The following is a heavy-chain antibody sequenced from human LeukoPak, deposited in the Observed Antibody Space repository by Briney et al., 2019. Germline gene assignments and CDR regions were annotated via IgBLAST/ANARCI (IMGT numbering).Heavy chain of an antibody. CDR3: ATIQLFKFDY. CDR1: GFTFSNYW. V-gene: IGHV3-7*01. D-gene: IGHD5-18*01. CDR2: INQDSSEI. J-gene: IGHJ4*02. Sequence: GESLRLSCEASGFTFSNYWMSWVRQAPGKGLEWVANINQDSSEIFYVDSVKGRFTISRDNAKNSLYLQMNSLRAEDTAVYYCATIQLFKFDYWGQGTLVTVSS.